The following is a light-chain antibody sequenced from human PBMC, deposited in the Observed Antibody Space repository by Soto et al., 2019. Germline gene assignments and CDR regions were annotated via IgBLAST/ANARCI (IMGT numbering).Light chain of an antibody. CDR1: QSVSSNF. V-gene: IGKV3-20*01. J-gene: IGKJ5*01. CDR3: QQYDASPIT. CDR2: GIS. Sequence: EIVLTQSPGTLSLSPGERATLSCRASQSVSSNFLAWYQQKPGQAPRLLIYGISKRATGIPDRFSGGGSGTDFTLTISRLEPEDFALYICQQYDASPITFGQGTRLEIK.